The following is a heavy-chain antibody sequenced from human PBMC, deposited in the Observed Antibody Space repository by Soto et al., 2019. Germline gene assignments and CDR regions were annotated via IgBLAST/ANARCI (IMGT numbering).Heavy chain of an antibody. J-gene: IGHJ4*02. V-gene: IGHV3-15*01. D-gene: IGHD2-2*02. CDR2: IKSKTGGGTT. Sequence: PGGSLRLSCAASGFTFSNAWMSWVRQAPGKGLEWVGRIKSKTGGGTTDYAAPVKGRFTISRDDSKNTLYLQMNSLKTEDTAVYYCTTLYCSSTSCYTPYFDYWGQGTMVTVYS. CDR1: GFTFSNAW. CDR3: TTLYCSSTSCYTPYFDY.